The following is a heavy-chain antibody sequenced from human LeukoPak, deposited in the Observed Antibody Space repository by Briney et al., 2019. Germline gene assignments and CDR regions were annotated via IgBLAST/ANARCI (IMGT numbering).Heavy chain of an antibody. CDR2: VAHDGVNK. D-gene: IGHD3-9*01. Sequence: GGSLRLSCATSGPSVKTASIESVRQAPGKGLEWVATVAHDGVNKYYIDSVKGRVTTSTDSSDTLDLQLNSLSPEDTAVYYFARGWGVSDWYNWFDPWGQGTQVIVDS. CDR1: GPSVKTAS. CDR3: ARGWGVSDWYNWFDP. J-gene: IGHJ5*02. V-gene: IGHV3-30-3*02.